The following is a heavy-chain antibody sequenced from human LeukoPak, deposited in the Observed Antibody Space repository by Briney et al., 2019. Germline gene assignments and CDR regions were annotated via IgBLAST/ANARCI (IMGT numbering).Heavy chain of an antibody. V-gene: IGHV3-30*18. CDR1: GFTFSSYG. J-gene: IGHJ3*02. CDR3: AKLTTVKWGDAFDI. D-gene: IGHD4-17*01. Sequence: GGSLRLSCAASGFTFSSYGMHWVRQAPGKGLEWVAVISYDGSNKYYADSVKGRFTISRDNSKNTLYLQMNSLRAEDTAMYYCAKLTTVKWGDAFDIWGQGTMVTVSS. CDR2: ISYDGSNK.